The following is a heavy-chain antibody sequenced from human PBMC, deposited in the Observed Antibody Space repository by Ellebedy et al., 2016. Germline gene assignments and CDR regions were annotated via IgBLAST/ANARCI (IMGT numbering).Heavy chain of an antibody. J-gene: IGHJ4*02. D-gene: IGHD6-13*01. V-gene: IGHV4-59*08. CDR3: ARLGVGIAAAGTRDDDY. Sequence: SETLSLXXTVSGGSISSYYWSWIRQPPGKGLEWIGYIYYSGSTNYNPSLKSRVTISVDTSKNQFSLKLSSVTAADTAVYYCARLGVGIAAAGTRDDDYWGQGTLVTVSS. CDR1: GGSISSYY. CDR2: IYYSGST.